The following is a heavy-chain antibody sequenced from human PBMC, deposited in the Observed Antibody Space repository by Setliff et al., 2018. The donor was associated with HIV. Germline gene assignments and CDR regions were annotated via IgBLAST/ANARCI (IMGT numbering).Heavy chain of an antibody. Sequence: ASVKVSCKASGYTFTSHTIHWLRQAPGQRLEWMGWVHDGNGDATYSPEFQDRVAFTRDKSANTAYMQLRSLRSTDRAGYYCARAGMNYDSRTGLWWGPFDLWGQGTVVTVSS. CDR1: GYTFTSHT. V-gene: IGHV1-3*03. D-gene: IGHD2-21*01. CDR2: VHDGNGDA. J-gene: IGHJ3*01. CDR3: ARAGMNYDSRTGLWWGPFDL.